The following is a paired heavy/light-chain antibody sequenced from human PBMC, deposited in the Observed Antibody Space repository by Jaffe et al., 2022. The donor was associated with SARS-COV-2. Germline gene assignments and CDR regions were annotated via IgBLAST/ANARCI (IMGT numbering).Heavy chain of an antibody. V-gene: IGHV3-48*03. CDR2: ISITGATS. Sequence: EVQLVESGGDLVQPGGSLRLSCEASGFTFSSYEMNWVRQAPGKGLEWVSHISITGATSYYVDSVKGRFAISRDNAYNSVYLQMNSLRAEDTAVYYCARSLEVGPDYWGQGTLVTVSS. CDR3: ARSLEVGPDY. J-gene: IGHJ4*02. D-gene: IGHD3-3*01. CDR1: GFTFSSYE.
Light chain of an antibody. CDR3: MQATQFPWT. CDR2: KIS. Sequence: DIVMTQTPLSSPVTLGQPASISCRSSQSLVHSNGNTYLSWLQQRPGQPPRLLIYKISNRFSGVPDRFSGSGAGTDFTLKISRVEAEDVGVYYCMQATQFPWTFGQGTKVEIK. V-gene: IGKV2-24*01. CDR1: QSLVHSNGNTY. J-gene: IGKJ1*01.